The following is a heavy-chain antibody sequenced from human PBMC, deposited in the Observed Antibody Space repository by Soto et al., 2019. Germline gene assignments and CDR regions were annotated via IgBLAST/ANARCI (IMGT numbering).Heavy chain of an antibody. CDR3: ASAGSGYDH. CDR2: INPNGDRT. D-gene: IGHD5-12*01. J-gene: IGHJ5*02. Sequence: EVHLVESGGGLVQPGGSLRLSCAASGFIFSSYAMHWVRQAPGKGLEYVSAINPNGDRTYYANSVKGRFTISRDNSKSTLYLQMGSLRAEDMAVYSCASAGSGYDHWGQGTLVTVSS. V-gene: IGHV3-64*01. CDR1: GFIFSSYA.